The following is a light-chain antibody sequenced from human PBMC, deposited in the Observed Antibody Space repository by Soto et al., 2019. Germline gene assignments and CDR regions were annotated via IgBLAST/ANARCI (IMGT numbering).Light chain of an antibody. Sequence: QSALTQPASVSGSPGQSITISCTGTSSDVGGYNYVSWYQQHPGKAPKLMIYEVSNRPSGVSNRFSGSKSGNTASLTISGLRAEDEAGYYCSSYTSSSIDYVFGTGTKLTVL. CDR3: SSYTSSSIDYV. J-gene: IGLJ1*01. CDR1: SSDVGGYNY. V-gene: IGLV2-14*01. CDR2: EVS.